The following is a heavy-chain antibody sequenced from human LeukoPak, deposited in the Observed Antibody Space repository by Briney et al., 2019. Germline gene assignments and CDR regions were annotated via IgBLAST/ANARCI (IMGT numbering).Heavy chain of an antibody. CDR1: GLTFSSYA. D-gene: IGHD4-17*01. J-gene: IGHJ6*02. Sequence: GGSLRLSCAASGLTFSSYAMSWVRQAPGKGLEWVSAISGSGGSTYYADSVKGRFTISRDNSKNTLYLQMNSLRAEDTAVYYCAKVGNDYGDYTYYYYGMDVWGQGTTVTVSS. CDR2: ISGSGGST. CDR3: AKVGNDYGDYTYYYYGMDV. V-gene: IGHV3-23*01.